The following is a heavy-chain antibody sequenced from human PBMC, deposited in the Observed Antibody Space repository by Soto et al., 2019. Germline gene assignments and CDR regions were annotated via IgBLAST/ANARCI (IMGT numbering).Heavy chain of an antibody. J-gene: IGHJ5*02. V-gene: IGHV4-30-4*01. CDR3: ARKYCTNGVCYWFVP. CDR2: IYYSGST. Sequence: PSETLSLTYTVSGGSISSGGCYWSWIRQPPGKGLEWIGYIYYSGSTYYNPSLKSRVTISVDTSKNQFSLKLSSVTAADTAVYYCARKYCTNGVCYWFVPWGQGTLVTVSS. CDR1: GGSISSGGCY. D-gene: IGHD2-8*01.